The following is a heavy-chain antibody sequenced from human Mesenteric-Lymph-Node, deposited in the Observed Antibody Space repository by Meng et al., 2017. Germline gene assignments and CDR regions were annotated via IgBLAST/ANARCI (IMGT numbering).Heavy chain of an antibody. CDR1: GFTFSDYY. V-gene: IGHV3-11*04. D-gene: IGHD3-16*01. Sequence: QAQVVESGGGLVKPGGSLRFSCDASGFTFSDYYMSWFRQAPGKELEWVSYISPSGSADYAESVQGRFSISRDNAKSSLQLQMSSLRAEDTAVYFCTRGHKMILVWGQGALVTVSS. CDR2: ISPSGSA. CDR3: TRGHKMILV. J-gene: IGHJ4*02.